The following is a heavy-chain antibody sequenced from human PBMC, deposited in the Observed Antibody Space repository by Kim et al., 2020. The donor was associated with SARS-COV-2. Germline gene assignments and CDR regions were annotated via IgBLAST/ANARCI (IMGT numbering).Heavy chain of an antibody. J-gene: IGHJ5*02. Sequence: SETLSLTCTVSGGSISSYYWSWIRQPPGKGLEWIGYIYYSGSTNYNPSLKSRVTISVDTSKNQFSLKLSSVTAADTAVYYCARVGRRVYDFWSGPIQVVGWFDPWGQGTLVTVSS. CDR2: IYYSGST. D-gene: IGHD3-3*01. V-gene: IGHV4-59*01. CDR3: ARVGRRVYDFWSGPIQVVGWFDP. CDR1: GGSISSYY.